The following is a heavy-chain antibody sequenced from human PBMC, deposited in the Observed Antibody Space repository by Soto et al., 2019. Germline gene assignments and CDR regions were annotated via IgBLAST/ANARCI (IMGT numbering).Heavy chain of an antibody. J-gene: IGHJ6*02. CDR2: ISAYNGNT. V-gene: IGHV1-18*01. CDR3: ARAVAAAAEGGGTYGMDV. D-gene: IGHD6-13*01. CDR1: GYTFTSYG. Sequence: QVQLVQSGAEVKKPGASVKVSCKASGYTFTSYGISWVRQAPGQGLEWMGWISAYNGNTNYAQKLQGRVTMTTDTATSTAYMELRSLRSDDTAVYYCARAVAAAAEGGGTYGMDVWGQGTTVTVSS.